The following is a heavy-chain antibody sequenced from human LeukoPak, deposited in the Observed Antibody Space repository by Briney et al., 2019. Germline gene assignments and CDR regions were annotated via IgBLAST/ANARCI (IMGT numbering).Heavy chain of an antibody. CDR1: RFNFRRYG. D-gene: IGHD3-3*01. Sequence: GRSLRLSCAACRFNFRRYGAHWVRQAPGKSLEWVAFLWSDGSNTNYADSVKGRFTISRDSSKNSLYLQMNSLRSEDTAVYYCARDGPHYDLDVWGQGTTVTVSS. CDR3: ARDGPHYDLDV. V-gene: IGHV3-33*01. CDR2: LWSDGSNT. J-gene: IGHJ6*02.